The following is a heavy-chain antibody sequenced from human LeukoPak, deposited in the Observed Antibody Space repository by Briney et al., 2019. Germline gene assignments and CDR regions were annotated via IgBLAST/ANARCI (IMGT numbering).Heavy chain of an antibody. Sequence: PGRSLRLSCAASGFTFSSYGMHWVRQAPGKGLEWVAVISFDGSDKYYGDSVKGRFTISRDNSKNTLHLQMSSPRAEDTAVYYCAKRGGGTIISSPYYYGMDVWGQGTTVTVSS. V-gene: IGHV3-30*18. D-gene: IGHD3-10*01. CDR2: ISFDGSDK. CDR1: GFTFSSYG. CDR3: AKRGGGTIISSPYYYGMDV. J-gene: IGHJ6*02.